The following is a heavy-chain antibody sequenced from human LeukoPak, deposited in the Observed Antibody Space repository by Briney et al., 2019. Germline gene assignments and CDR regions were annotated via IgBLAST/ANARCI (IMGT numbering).Heavy chain of an antibody. CDR1: GYTFTSHG. Sequence: ASVRVSCKASGYTFTSHGISWVRQAPGQGLEWMGWISTYNGNTNYAQKFQGRVTMTTDTSTSTVFMELGSLRSDDTAVYHCARDFGPDNWKLGANYFDYWGQGTLVTVSS. D-gene: IGHD1-1*01. CDR3: ARDFGPDNWKLGANYFDY. J-gene: IGHJ4*02. V-gene: IGHV1-18*01. CDR2: ISTYNGNT.